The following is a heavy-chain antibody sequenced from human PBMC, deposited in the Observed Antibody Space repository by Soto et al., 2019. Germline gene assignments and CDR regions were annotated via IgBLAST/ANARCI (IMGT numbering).Heavy chain of an antibody. CDR2: ISGSGGST. J-gene: IGHJ4*02. V-gene: IGHV3-23*01. D-gene: IGHD3-9*01. Sequence: GGSLRLSCAASGFTFSSYAMSWVRQAPGKGLEWVSAISGSGGSTYYADSVKGRFTISRDNSKNTLYLQMNSLRAEDTAVYYCARAPDSRYFDWLEGETYFDYWGQGTLVTVSS. CDR1: GFTFSSYA. CDR3: ARAPDSRYFDWLEGETYFDY.